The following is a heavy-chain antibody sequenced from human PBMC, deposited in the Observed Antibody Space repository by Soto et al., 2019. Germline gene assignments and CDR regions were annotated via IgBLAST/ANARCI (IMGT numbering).Heavy chain of an antibody. CDR2: ISAKNGNT. D-gene: IGHD6-19*01. V-gene: IGHV1-18*04. J-gene: IGHJ6*02. CDR1: GYTFTSYD. Sequence: GASVKVSFKASGYTFTSYDISWVRQAPGQGLEWMGWISAKNGNTNYAQKVQDRVTMTTDTSTSTAYMELRSLRSDDTAVYYCARVRSSGWFFIHGMDVWGQGTTVTVSS. CDR3: ARVRSSGWFFIHGMDV.